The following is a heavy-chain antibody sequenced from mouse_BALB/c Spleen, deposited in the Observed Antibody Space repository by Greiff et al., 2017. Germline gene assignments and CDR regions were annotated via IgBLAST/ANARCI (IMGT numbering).Heavy chain of an antibody. Sequence: DVQLQESGPGLVKPSQSLSLTCTVTGYSITSDYAWNWIRQFPGNKLEWMGYISYSGSTSYNPSLKSRISITRDTSKNQFFLQLNSVTTEDTATYYCARRRTGNYYAMDYWGQGTSVTVSS. CDR1: GYSITSDYA. D-gene: IGHD4-1*01. CDR2: ISYSGST. CDR3: ARRRTGNYYAMDY. V-gene: IGHV3-2*02. J-gene: IGHJ4*01.